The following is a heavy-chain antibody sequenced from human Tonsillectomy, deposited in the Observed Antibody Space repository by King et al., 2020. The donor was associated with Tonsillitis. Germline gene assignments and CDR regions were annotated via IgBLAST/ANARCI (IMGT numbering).Heavy chain of an antibody. Sequence: VQLVESGAEVKKPGASVKVFCNTSGYTFTGYYMYWVRQASGQGLEWMGWINPQNGGTNYAQKFQGRVTMTGDTSVSTAYMELSGLRSDDTAVYYCARALWVAGSYYFDYWGQGTLVTVSS. J-gene: IGHJ4*02. CDR3: ARALWVAGSYYFDY. V-gene: IGHV1-2*02. CDR2: INPQNGGT. D-gene: IGHD3-10*01. CDR1: GYTFTGYY.